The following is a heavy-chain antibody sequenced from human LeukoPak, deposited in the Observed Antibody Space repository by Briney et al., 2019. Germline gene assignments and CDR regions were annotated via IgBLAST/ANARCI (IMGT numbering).Heavy chain of an antibody. CDR2: IYYSGST. J-gene: IGHJ4*02. CDR1: GGSISSSSYY. D-gene: IGHD1-26*01. Sequence: ASETLSLTCTVSGGSISSSSYYWGWIRQPPGKGLEWIGSIYYSGSTYYNPSLKSRVTISVDTSKNQFSLRLSSVTATDTAVYYCASEYSGSSLDYWGQGTLITVSS. V-gene: IGHV4-39*01. CDR3: ASEYSGSSLDY.